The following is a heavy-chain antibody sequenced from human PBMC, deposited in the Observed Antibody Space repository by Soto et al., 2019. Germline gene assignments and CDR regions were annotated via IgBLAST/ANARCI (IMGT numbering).Heavy chain of an antibody. CDR3: AREVYYDFWSGFNTHPYYFED. V-gene: IGHV3-30-3*01. CDR2: ISDDGSNT. CDR1: GFTFSRHT. J-gene: IGHJ4*02. D-gene: IGHD3-3*01. Sequence: QVQLVESGGGVVQPGRSLRLSCAASGFTFSRHTMHWVRQAPGKGLEWVAAISDDGSNTYYADSVKGRFTISRDNSKNTLYLQRNSLSSEDTAVHHCAREVYYDFWSGFNTHPYYFEDWGQGTLVTVSS.